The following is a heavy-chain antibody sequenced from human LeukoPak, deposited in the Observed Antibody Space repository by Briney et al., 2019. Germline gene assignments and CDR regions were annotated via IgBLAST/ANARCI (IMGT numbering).Heavy chain of an antibody. J-gene: IGHJ4*02. Sequence: GGSLRLSCAASGFTFSSYSMNWVRQAPGKGLEWVSSISSSSSYIYYADSVKGRFTISRDNAKNSLYLQMDSLRADDTAVYFCAREIIGGASFLDYWGQGTLVTVSS. CDR1: GFTFSSYS. CDR2: ISSSSSYI. CDR3: AREIIGGASFLDY. V-gene: IGHV3-21*01. D-gene: IGHD1-26*01.